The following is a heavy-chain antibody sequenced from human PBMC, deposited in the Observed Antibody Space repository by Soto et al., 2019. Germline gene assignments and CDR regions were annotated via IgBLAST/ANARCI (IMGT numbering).Heavy chain of an antibody. CDR1: GFTFSSYA. J-gene: IGHJ4*02. V-gene: IGHV3-23*01. Sequence: GGTLRRSCAASGFTFSSYAMSWVRQAPGKGLEWVSAISGSGGSTYYADSVKGRFTISRDNSKNTLYLQMNSLRGDDTAVYYCAKQIGYCSSGSCYFDYWGQGTLVTVSS. D-gene: IGHD2-15*01. CDR3: AKQIGYCSSGSCYFDY. CDR2: ISGSGGST.